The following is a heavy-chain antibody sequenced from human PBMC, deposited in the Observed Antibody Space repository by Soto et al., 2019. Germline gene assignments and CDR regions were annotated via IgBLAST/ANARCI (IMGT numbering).Heavy chain of an antibody. Sequence: GGSLRLSCAASGFTFGSYAMRWVRQAPGKGLEWVSAISTRGGSTSYADSVKGRFTISRDNYKNTLYLQMNSLRAEDTAVYYCATSPPCTSGICYYFHYWGQGALVTVSS. J-gene: IGHJ4*02. V-gene: IGHV3-23*01. CDR3: ATSPPCTSGICYYFHY. CDR2: ISTRGGST. CDR1: GFTFGSYA. D-gene: IGHD2-15*01.